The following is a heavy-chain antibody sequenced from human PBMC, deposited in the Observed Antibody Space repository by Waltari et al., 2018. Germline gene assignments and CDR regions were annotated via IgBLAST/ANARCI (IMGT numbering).Heavy chain of an antibody. Sequence: EVQLVQSGAEVKKPGESLKISCKGSGYSFTSYWIGWVRQMPGKGLEWMGTIYPGDSESRYSPSCQGQVTISADKSISTAYLQWSSLKASDTAMYYCARSVYADYSYYGMDVWGQGTTVTVSS. J-gene: IGHJ6*02. CDR3: ARSVYADYSYYGMDV. CDR2: IYPGDSES. D-gene: IGHD2-8*01. V-gene: IGHV5-51*01. CDR1: GYSFTSYW.